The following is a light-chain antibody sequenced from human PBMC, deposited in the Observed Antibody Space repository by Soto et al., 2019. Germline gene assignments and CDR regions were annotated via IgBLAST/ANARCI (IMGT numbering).Light chain of an antibody. J-gene: IGKJ3*01. CDR3: QQLKSSPFT. CDR2: AAS. CDR1: QGISSY. Sequence: IQLTQSPSSLSASVGDRVTITCRASQGISSYLAWYQQKPGKAPQLLIYAASTLQSGVPSRFSGSGSGTDFTLIISSLQPEDFVTYYCQQLKSSPFTFGPGTKVDIK. V-gene: IGKV1-9*01.